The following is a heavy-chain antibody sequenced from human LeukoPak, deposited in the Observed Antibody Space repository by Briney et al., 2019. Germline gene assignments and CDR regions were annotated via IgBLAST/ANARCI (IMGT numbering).Heavy chain of an antibody. Sequence: KPSETLSLPCTVSGGSMRSISSYGAWIRRPPGKGLEWIGSIYYGGSTYYNPSLKSRVTISVDTSKNQFSLKLTSVTAADTALYYCARGAPDWGFFDYCGQGALVTVSS. J-gene: IGHJ4*02. D-gene: IGHD7-27*01. CDR3: ARGAPDWGFFDY. V-gene: IGHV4-39*07. CDR1: GGSMRSISSY. CDR2: IYYGGST.